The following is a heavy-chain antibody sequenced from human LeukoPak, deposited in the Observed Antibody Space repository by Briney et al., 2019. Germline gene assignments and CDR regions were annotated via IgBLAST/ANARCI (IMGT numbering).Heavy chain of an antibody. CDR1: GFTLDDYG. CDR2: INWNGGRT. Sequence: GGSLRLSCAASGFTLDDYGMSWVRQAPGKGLEWVSGINWNGGRTGYADSVKGRFTISRDNSKNTLYLQMNSLRAEDTAVYYCAKGTRYYDIPLYYFDYWGQGTLVTVSS. V-gene: IGHV3-20*04. D-gene: IGHD3-9*01. J-gene: IGHJ4*02. CDR3: AKGTRYYDIPLYYFDY.